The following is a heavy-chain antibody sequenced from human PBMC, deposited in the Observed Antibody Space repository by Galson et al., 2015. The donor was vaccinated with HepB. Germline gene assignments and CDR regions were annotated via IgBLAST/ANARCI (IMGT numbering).Heavy chain of an antibody. V-gene: IGHV3-48*01. CDR1: GFTFSSYS. CDR2: ISSSSRTK. D-gene: IGHD2-15*01. Sequence: SLRLSCAASGFTFSSYSMNWVRQAPGKGLEWVSYISSSSRTKYYADSVKGRFTISRDNSKNTLYLQMNSLRAEDTAVYYCARAYCSGGSCYSNWFDPWGQGTLVTVSS. J-gene: IGHJ5*02. CDR3: ARAYCSGGSCYSNWFDP.